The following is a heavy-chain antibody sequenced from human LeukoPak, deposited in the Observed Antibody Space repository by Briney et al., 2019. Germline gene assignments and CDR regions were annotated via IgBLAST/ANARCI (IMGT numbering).Heavy chain of an antibody. CDR1: GYTFNGYY. V-gene: IGHV1-18*04. Sequence: ASVKVSCKSSGYTFNGYYMHWVRQAPGQGLEWMGWISAYNGNTNYAQKLQGRVTMTTDTSTSTVYMELRSLRSDDTAVYYCARGVLSGSAPFDYWGQGTLVIVSS. J-gene: IGHJ4*02. D-gene: IGHD1-26*01. CDR2: ISAYNGNT. CDR3: ARGVLSGSAPFDY.